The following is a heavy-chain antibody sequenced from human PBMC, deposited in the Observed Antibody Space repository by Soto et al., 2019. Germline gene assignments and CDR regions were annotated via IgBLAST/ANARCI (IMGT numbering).Heavy chain of an antibody. V-gene: IGHV4-30-2*01. CDR1: GGSISSGGYS. CDR2: IYHSGST. Sequence: SETLSLTCAVSGGSISSGGYSWSWIRQPPGKGLEWIGYIYHSGSTYYNPSLKSRVTISVDRSKNQFSLKLSSVTAADTAVYYCARERTVYNWFDPWGQGTLVTVSS. J-gene: IGHJ5*02. CDR3: ARERTVYNWFDP.